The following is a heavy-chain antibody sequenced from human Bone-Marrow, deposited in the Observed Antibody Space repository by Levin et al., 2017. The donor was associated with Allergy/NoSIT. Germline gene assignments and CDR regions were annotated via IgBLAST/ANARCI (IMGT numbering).Heavy chain of an antibody. CDR1: GGSFSGYY. Sequence: SETLSLTCAVYGGSFSGYYWSWIRQPPGKGLEWIGEINHSGSTNYNPSLKSRVTISVDTSKNQFSLKLSSVTAADTAVYYCARGGGSGWYQAGMWSVYYFDYWGQGTLVTVSS. CDR2: INHSGST. CDR3: ARGGGSGWYQAGMWSVYYFDY. V-gene: IGHV4-34*01. D-gene: IGHD6-19*01. J-gene: IGHJ4*02.